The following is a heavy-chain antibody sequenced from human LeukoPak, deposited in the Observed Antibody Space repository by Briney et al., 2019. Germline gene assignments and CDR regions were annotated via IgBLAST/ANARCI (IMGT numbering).Heavy chain of an antibody. V-gene: IGHV1-24*01. Sequence: ASVKVSCKASGYSFTDKYMHWVRQAPGKRLEWMGGFDPEDGETIYAQKFQGRVTMTEDTSTDTAYMELSSLRSEDTAVYYCATRKLGNDYWGQGTLVTVSS. D-gene: IGHD7-27*01. CDR1: GYSFTDKY. J-gene: IGHJ4*02. CDR3: ATRKLGNDY. CDR2: FDPEDGET.